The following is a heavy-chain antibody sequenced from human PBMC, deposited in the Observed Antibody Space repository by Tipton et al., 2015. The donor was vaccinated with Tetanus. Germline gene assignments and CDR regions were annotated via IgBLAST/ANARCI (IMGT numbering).Heavy chain of an antibody. CDR3: ARERAYSHCHRSFDN. V-gene: IGHV4-31*03. CDR2: IYYSGST. J-gene: IGHJ4*02. Sequence: TLSLTCTVSGGPISSGGYYWSWIRQHPGTGLEWIGNIYYSGSTYYNPSLKSRLTISADMSKNQFSLKFISVTAADTAVYYCARERAYSHCHRSFDNWGQGPLVTVSS. D-gene: IGHD4-11*01. CDR1: GGPISSGGYY.